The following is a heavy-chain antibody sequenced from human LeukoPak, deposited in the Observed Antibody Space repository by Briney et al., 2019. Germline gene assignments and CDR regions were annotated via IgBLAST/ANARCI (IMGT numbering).Heavy chain of an antibody. Sequence: QPGGSLRLSCAASGFTFSSYVMSWVRQAPGKGLEWVSGISGSGGSTYYADSVKGRFTISRDNSKNTLYLQMNNLRAEDTAVYYCANDYRSGSFHDFWGQGTLVTVSS. J-gene: IGHJ4*02. CDR3: ANDYRSGSFHDF. CDR2: ISGSGGST. D-gene: IGHD3-10*01. V-gene: IGHV3-23*01. CDR1: GFTFSSYV.